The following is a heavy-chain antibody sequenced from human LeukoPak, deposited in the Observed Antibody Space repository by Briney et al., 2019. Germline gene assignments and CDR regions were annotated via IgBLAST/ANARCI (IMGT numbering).Heavy chain of an antibody. D-gene: IGHD2-2*01. V-gene: IGHV3-30*03. J-gene: IGHJ4*02. CDR1: GFTFSSYG. CDR3: ARFTQLSTELDY. CDR2: ISYNGSNK. Sequence: GGSLRLSCAASGFTFSSYGMHWVRQAPGKGLEWVAVISYNGSNKYYADSVKGRFTISRDNSKNTLYLQMNSLRAEDTAVYYCARFTQLSTELDYWGQGTLVTVSS.